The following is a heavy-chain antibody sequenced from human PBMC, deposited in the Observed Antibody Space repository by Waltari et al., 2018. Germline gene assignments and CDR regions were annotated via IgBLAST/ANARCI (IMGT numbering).Heavy chain of an antibody. V-gene: IGHV4-30-4*01. J-gene: IGHJ3*02. CDR3: ARGRSGQNAFDI. CDR2: IYYSGST. CDR1: GGSIGRGVYS. D-gene: IGHD3-3*01. Sequence: QVQLQESGPGLVKPSKPLSLTCTVPGGSIGRGVYSCSWIRQPPGKGLEWIGYIYYSGSTYYNPSLKSRVTISVDTSKNQFSLKLSSVTAADTAVYYCARGRSGQNAFDIWGQGTMVTVSS.